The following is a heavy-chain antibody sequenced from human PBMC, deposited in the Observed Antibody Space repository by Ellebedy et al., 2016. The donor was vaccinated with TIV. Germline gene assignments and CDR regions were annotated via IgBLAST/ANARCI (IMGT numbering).Heavy chain of an antibody. CDR2: INWNGGST. CDR3: AGHLRALDC. V-gene: IGHV3-20*04. Sequence: GGSLRLSCAASGFTFDDYGMSWVRQAPGKGLEWVSGINWNGGSTGYADSVKGRFTISRDNSKNTLYLQMNSLRAEDTAVYYCAGHLRALDCWGQGTLVTVSS. J-gene: IGHJ4*02. CDR1: GFTFDDYG.